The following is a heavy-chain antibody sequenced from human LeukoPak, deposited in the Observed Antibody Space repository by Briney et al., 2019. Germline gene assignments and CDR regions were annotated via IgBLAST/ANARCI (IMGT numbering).Heavy chain of an antibody. CDR1: GGSISSSSYY. Sequence: PSETLSLTCTVSGGSISSSSYYWGWIRQPPGKGLEWIGYIYYSGSTNYNPSLKSRVTISVDTSKNQFSLKLSSVTAADTAVYYCARDLRFDYWGQGTLVTVSS. D-gene: IGHD4-17*01. V-gene: IGHV4-61*01. CDR3: ARDLRFDY. CDR2: IYYSGST. J-gene: IGHJ4*02.